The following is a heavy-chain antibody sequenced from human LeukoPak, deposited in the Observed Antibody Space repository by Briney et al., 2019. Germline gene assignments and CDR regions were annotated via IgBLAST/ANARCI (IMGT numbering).Heavy chain of an antibody. J-gene: IGHJ4*02. CDR1: GFTVSSNY. V-gene: IGHV3-66*01. Sequence: GGSLRLSCAASGFTVSSNYMSWVRQAPGKGLEWVSIIYSGGSTYYADSVKGRFTISRGNSKNTLYLQMNSLRAEDTAVYYCARGSTDRPLDYWGQGTLVTVSS. D-gene: IGHD5/OR15-5a*01. CDR3: ARGSTDRPLDY. CDR2: IYSGGST.